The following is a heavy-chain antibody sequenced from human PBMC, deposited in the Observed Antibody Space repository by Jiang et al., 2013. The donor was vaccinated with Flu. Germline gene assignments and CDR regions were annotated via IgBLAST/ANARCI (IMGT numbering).Heavy chain of an antibody. D-gene: IGHD3-22*01. J-gene: IGHJ3*02. Sequence: NSAAWNWIRQSPSRGLEWLGRTYYRSKWYNDYAVSVKSRITINPDTSKNQFSLQLNSVTPEDTAVYYCARERATYYYDSSGYYYGPDAFDIWGQGTWSPSLQ. CDR2: TYYRSKWYN. V-gene: IGHV6-1*01. CDR3: ARERATYYYDSSGYYYGPDAFDI. CDR1: NSAA.